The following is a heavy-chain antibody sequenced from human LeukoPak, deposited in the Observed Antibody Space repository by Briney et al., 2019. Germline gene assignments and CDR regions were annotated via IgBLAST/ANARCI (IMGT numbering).Heavy chain of an antibody. CDR1: GFTFTSDA. V-gene: IGHV3-23*01. CDR2: TVSRGTT. J-gene: IGHJ5*02. CDR3: AKCSTSAYTTGWCNWIDP. Sequence: GGSLRLSCVASGFTFTSDAMNWVRQAPGKGLEWVSSTVSRGTTQYADSVKGRFAVSRDTSKSTLYLQMNSLRADDTAVYYCAKCSTSAYTTGWCNWIDPWGQGTLVTVSS. D-gene: IGHD6-19*01.